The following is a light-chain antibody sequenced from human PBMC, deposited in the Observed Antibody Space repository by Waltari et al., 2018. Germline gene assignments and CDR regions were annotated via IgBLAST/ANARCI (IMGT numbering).Light chain of an antibody. Sequence: ELVLTQSPATLSLSPGERATLSCRASQSVSSYLAWYQQKPGQAPRLLIYDAPNRATGIPARFSGSGSGTDFTLTISSLEPEDFAVYYCQQRSKWPLTFGGGTKVEIK. V-gene: IGKV3-11*01. CDR2: DAP. CDR1: QSVSSY. J-gene: IGKJ4*01. CDR3: QQRSKWPLT.